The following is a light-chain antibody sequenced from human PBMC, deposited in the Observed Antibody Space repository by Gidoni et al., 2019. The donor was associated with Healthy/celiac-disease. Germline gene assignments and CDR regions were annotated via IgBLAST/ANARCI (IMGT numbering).Light chain of an antibody. CDR2: AAS. V-gene: IGKV1-8*01. J-gene: IGKJ3*01. CDR1: QGISSY. Sequence: AIRITQSPSSLSASTGDRVTITCRASQGISSYLAWYQQKPGKAPQLLIYAASTLPSGVPSSFSGSGAGTDFTLTSSCLQSEDVATYYCQQYYSYPFTFGPGTKVDIK. CDR3: QQYYSYPFT.